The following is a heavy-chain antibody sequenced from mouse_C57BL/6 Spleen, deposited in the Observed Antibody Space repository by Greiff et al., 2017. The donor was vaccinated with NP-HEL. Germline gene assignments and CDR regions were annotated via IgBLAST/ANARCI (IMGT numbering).Heavy chain of an antibody. CDR3: ARQGGSSPYYAMDY. Sequence: EVQRVESGGGLVQPGGSLKLSCAASGFTFSDYGMAWVRQAPRKGPEWVAFISNLAYSIYYADTVTGRFPISRENAKNTLYLEMSSLRSEDTAMYDCARQGGSSPYYAMDYWGQGTSVTVSS. V-gene: IGHV5-15*01. CDR2: ISNLAYSI. D-gene: IGHD1-1*01. J-gene: IGHJ4*01. CDR1: GFTFSDYG.